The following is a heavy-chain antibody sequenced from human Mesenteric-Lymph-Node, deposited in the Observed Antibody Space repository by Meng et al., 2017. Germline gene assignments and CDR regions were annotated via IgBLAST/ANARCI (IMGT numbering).Heavy chain of an antibody. CDR1: GFTFGDYA. CDR2: IRSKAYGGTT. D-gene: IGHD3-10*01. CDR3: SRGTRKQNGSGSYYKPYYYGMDV. J-gene: IGHJ6*02. V-gene: IGHV3-49*03. Sequence: GESLKISCTASGFTFGDYAMSWFRQAPGKGLEWVGFIRSKAYGGTTEYAASVKGRFTISRDDSKSIAYLQMKSLKTEDTAVYYCSRGTRKQNGSGSYYKPYYYGMDVWGQGTTVTVSS.